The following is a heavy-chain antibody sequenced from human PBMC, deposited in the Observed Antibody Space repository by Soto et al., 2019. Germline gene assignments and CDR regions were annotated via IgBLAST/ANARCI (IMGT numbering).Heavy chain of an antibody. CDR2: LYGSGRGI. D-gene: IGHD4-17*01. CDR1: GFTFSSYA. CDR3: AKDAISGDGVWLAHD. V-gene: IGHV3-23*01. Sequence: QLLESGGGLVQPGGSLRLSCAASGFTFSSYAIIWARQAPGKGLEWVSGLYGSGRGIHYADSVKGRFTISRDNSAYSVYLQMNNLRVDDTAVYYCAKDAISGDGVWLAHDWGQGTVVTVSS. J-gene: IGHJ4*02.